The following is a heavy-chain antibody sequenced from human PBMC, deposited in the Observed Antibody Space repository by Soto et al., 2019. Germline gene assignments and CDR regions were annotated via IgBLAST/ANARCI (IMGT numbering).Heavy chain of an antibody. CDR3: ARVRSGYSYGFEFDY. CDR2: ISSSSSTI. D-gene: IGHD5-18*01. CDR1: GFTFSSYS. J-gene: IGHJ4*02. V-gene: IGHV3-48*01. Sequence: GSLRLSCAASGFTFSSYSMNWVRQAPGKGLEWVSYISSSSSTIYYADSVKGRFTISRDNAKNSLYLQMNSLRAEDTAVYYCARVRSGYSYGFEFDYWGQGTLVTVSS.